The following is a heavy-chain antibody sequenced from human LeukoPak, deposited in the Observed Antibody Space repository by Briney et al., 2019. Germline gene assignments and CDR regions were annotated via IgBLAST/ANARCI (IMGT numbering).Heavy chain of an antibody. Sequence: ASVKVSCKASGYTFTSYYMHWVRQAPGQGLGWMGIINPSGGSTSYAQKFQGRVTMTRDTSTSTVYMELSSLRSEDTAVYYCAAYDSRTPFLFDYWGQGTLVTVSS. V-gene: IGHV1-46*01. CDR3: AAYDSRTPFLFDY. CDR1: GYTFTSYY. J-gene: IGHJ4*02. CDR2: INPSGGST. D-gene: IGHD3-22*01.